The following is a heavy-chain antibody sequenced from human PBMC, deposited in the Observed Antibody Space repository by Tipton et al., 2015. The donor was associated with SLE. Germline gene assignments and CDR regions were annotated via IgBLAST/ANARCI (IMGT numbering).Heavy chain of an antibody. V-gene: IGHV4-59*04. D-gene: IGHD2-8*02. CDR1: GDSISSYY. CDR3: ARKVVYGAFDY. CDR2: IYYSGNT. Sequence: GLVKPSETLSLTCTVSGDSISSYYWSWIRQPPGKALEWIGNIYYSGNTYFNPSLKSRVTISVDTSKNQFSLKLSSVTAADTTVYYCARKVVYGAFDYWGQGTLVTVSS. J-gene: IGHJ4*02.